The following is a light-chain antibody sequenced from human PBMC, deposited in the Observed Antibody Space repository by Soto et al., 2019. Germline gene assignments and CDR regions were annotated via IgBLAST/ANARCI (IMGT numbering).Light chain of an antibody. CDR1: SGHSSYI. J-gene: IGLJ3*02. CDR2: LEGSGSY. Sequence: QPVLTQSSSASASLGSSVKLTCTLSSGHSSYIIAWHQQQPGKAPRYLMKLEGSGSYNKGSGVPDRFSGSSSGADRYLTISNLQFEDEGDYYCETWDSNSWVFGGGTKLTVL. V-gene: IGLV4-60*02. CDR3: ETWDSNSWV.